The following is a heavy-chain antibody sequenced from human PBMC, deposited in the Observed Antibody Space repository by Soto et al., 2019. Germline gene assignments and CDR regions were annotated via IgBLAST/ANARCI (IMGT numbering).Heavy chain of an antibody. J-gene: IGHJ4*02. CDR3: ARWKYGDFPVYYFDY. CDR2: IYPGDSDT. CDR1: GYSFTSYW. D-gene: IGHD4-17*01. Sequence: GESLKISCKGSGYSFTSYWIGWVRQMPGKGLEWMGIIYPGDSDTRYSPSFQGQVTISADKSISTAYLQWSSLKASDTAMYYCARWKYGDFPVYYFDYWGQGTLVTVSS. V-gene: IGHV5-51*01.